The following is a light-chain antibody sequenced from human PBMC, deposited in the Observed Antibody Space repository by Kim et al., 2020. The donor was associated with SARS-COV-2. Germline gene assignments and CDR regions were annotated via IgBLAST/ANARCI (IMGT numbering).Light chain of an antibody. J-gene: IGKJ1*01. CDR3: QHPGT. CDR2: GAS. CDR1: QSVSSH. Sequence: EIVVTQSPATLSVSPGERATLSCRASQSVSSHLAWYQQQPGQPPRLLIYGASTRATGIPARFSGSGSGTEFTLTISSLQSEDFAVYYCQHPGTFGQGTKVDIK. V-gene: IGKV3-15*01.